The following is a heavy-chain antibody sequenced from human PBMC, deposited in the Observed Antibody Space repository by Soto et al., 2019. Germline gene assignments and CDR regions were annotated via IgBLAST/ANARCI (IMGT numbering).Heavy chain of an antibody. CDR3: ARGVMGRYCSSTSCPPTYGMDV. CDR2: IYPGDSDT. D-gene: IGHD2-2*01. V-gene: IGHV5-51*01. J-gene: IGHJ6*02. Sequence: SGESLKISCKGSGYSFTSYWIGWVRQMPGKGLEWMGIIYPGDSDTRYSPSFQGQVTISADKSISTAYLQWSSLKASDTAMYYCARGVMGRYCSSTSCPPTYGMDVWGQGTTVTVSS. CDR1: GYSFTSYW.